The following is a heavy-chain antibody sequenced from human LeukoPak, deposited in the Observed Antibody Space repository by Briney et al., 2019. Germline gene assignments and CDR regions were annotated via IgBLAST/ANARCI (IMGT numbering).Heavy chain of an antibody. D-gene: IGHD3-9*01. CDR3: ARDLPGRYFDWPYD. V-gene: IGHV4-34*01. J-gene: IGHJ4*02. Sequence: SETLSLTCAVYGGSFSGYYWSWIRQTPGKGLEWIGEINHSGSTNYNPSLKSRVTISVDTSKNQFSLKVSSVTAADTAVYYCARDLPGRYFDWPYDWGQGTLVTVSS. CDR2: INHSGST. CDR1: GGSFSGYY.